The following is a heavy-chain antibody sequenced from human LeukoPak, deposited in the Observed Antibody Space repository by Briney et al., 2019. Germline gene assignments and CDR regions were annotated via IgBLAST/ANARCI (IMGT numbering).Heavy chain of an antibody. J-gene: IGHJ3*02. V-gene: IGHV3-53*01. CDR2: IYSGGST. D-gene: IGHD1-20*01. Sequence: GGSLRLSCAASGFTVSSNYMSWVRQAPGKGLEWVSVIYSGGSTYYADSVKGRFTISRDNSKNTLYLQMNSLRAEDTAVYYCARDLNWNDVHGAFDIWGQGTMVTVSS. CDR3: ARDLNWNDVHGAFDI. CDR1: GFTVSSNY.